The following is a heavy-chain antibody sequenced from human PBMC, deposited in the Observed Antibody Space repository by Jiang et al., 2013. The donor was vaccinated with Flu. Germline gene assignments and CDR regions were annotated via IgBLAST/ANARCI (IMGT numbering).Heavy chain of an antibody. CDR3: AKDPHNSVVVTNFDY. CDR1: GFTFSACG. D-gene: IGHD3-22*01. V-gene: IGHV3-30*02. Sequence: QLLESGGGVVQPGGSLRLSCAVSGFTFSACGMHWVRQAPGKGLEWVAFIRYDGSDTYYADSVKGRFTISRDNSKNTLYLQMNSLRAEDTAVYYCAKDPHNSVVVTNFDYWGQGTLVTVSS. J-gene: IGHJ4*02. CDR2: IRYDGSDT.